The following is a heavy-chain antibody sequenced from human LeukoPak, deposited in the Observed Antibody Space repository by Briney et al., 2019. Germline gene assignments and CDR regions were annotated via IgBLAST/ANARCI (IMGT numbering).Heavy chain of an antibody. Sequence: GGSLRLSCAASGFTFSSYAMSWVRQAPGKGLEWVSAISGSGGSTYYADSVKGRFPISRDNSKNTLYLQMNSLRAEDTAVYYCAKSTVRAGAFDYWGQGTLVTVSS. CDR2: ISGSGGST. V-gene: IGHV3-23*01. D-gene: IGHD2-8*02. J-gene: IGHJ4*02. CDR3: AKSTVRAGAFDY. CDR1: GFTFSSYA.